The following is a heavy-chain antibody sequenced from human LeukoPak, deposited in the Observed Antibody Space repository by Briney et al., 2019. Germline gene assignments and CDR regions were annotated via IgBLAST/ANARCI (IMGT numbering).Heavy chain of an antibody. V-gene: IGHV4-59*01. CDR1: GASISSYY. CDR2: IYYSGST. Sequence: SETLSLTCTVSGASISSYYWSWIWQPPGKGLEWIGYIYYSGSTNYNPSLKSRVTISVDTSRNQFSLKLSSVTAADTAVYYCARGYSYGAYWFDPWGQGTLVTVSS. CDR3: ARGYSYGAYWFDP. D-gene: IGHD5-18*01. J-gene: IGHJ5*02.